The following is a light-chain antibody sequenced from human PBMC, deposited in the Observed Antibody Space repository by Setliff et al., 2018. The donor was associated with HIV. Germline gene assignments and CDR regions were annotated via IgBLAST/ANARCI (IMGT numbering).Light chain of an antibody. CDR3: QQYNYWPT. V-gene: IGKV3-15*01. CDR2: GAS. CDR1: QSVGSK. Sequence: SCRSSQSVGSKLAWYQQKPGQAPRLLIYGASTRATGIPAGFSGSGSGTEFTLTISSLQSEDFAVYYCQQYNYWPTFGQGTKVDIK. J-gene: IGKJ1*01.